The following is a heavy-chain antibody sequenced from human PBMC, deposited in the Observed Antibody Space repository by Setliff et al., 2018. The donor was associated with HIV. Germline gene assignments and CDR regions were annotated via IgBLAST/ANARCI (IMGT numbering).Heavy chain of an antibody. CDR1: GYSFSNYF. CDR3: ARDRDSNYHDRSGYDNHHMEV. V-gene: IGHV1-46*01. Sequence: ASVKVSCKTSGYSFSNYFIHWVRQAPGQGLEWMGMIKPGTPNIAQKFLRRVTMTGDTSTSTVYMELSSLRSEDTAVYYCARDRDSNYHDRSGYDNHHMEVWGKGTTVTVSS. J-gene: IGHJ6*03. CDR2: IKPGTP. D-gene: IGHD3-22*01.